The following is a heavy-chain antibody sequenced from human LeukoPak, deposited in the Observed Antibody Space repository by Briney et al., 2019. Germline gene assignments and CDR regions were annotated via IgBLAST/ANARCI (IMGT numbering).Heavy chain of an antibody. V-gene: IGHV4-4*07. D-gene: IGHD4-11*01. CDR3: ARDYSNYVVWFDP. CDR2: IYTSGST. J-gene: IGHJ5*02. CDR1: GGSISSYY. Sequence: SETLSLTCTVSGGSISSYYWGWIRQPAGKGLEWIGRIYTSGSTNYNPSLRSRVAISVDKSKNQFSLKLSSVTAADTAVYYCARDYSNYVVWFDPWGQGTLVTVSS.